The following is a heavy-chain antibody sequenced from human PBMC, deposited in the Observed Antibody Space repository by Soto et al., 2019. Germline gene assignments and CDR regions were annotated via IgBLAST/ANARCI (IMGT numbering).Heavy chain of an antibody. CDR3: ARGRGSYSAGFDY. J-gene: IGHJ4*02. V-gene: IGHV4-30-2*01. CDR1: GASISSGGYT. Sequence: SETLSLTCAVSGASISSGGYTWSWIRQPPGKGLEWLGYVFRSVNTDYAPSLKSRVTISLDRSKNQFSLNLSSVTAADTAVYYCARGRGSYSAGFDYWGQGTLVTVSS. D-gene: IGHD3-16*01. CDR2: VFRSVNT.